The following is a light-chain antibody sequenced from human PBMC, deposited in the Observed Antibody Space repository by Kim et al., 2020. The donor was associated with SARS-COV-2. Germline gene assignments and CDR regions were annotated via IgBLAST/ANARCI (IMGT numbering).Light chain of an antibody. CDR1: QDIANY. J-gene: IGKJ1*01. Sequence: DIQMTQSPASLSASVGDGVTITCRGSQDIANYLVWYQQKPGKVPRVLVYAASALKSGVPSRFSGSRSGTDFTLTISNLQPEDVATYYCQKYDSAPWTFGQGTKLEI. CDR2: AAS. CDR3: QKYDSAPWT. V-gene: IGKV1-27*01.